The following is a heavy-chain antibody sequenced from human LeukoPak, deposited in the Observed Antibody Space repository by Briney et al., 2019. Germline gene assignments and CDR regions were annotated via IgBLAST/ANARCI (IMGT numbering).Heavy chain of an antibody. V-gene: IGHV4-59*01. Sequence: SETLSLTCTVSGGSISTYYWNWIRQPPGKGLEWIGYIYYSGATNYNPSLKSRVTISVDTSKNQFSLKLSSVTAAGTAVYYCARGVYIAAAQYGFWGQGTLVTVSS. J-gene: IGHJ4*02. D-gene: IGHD6-13*01. CDR1: GGSISTYY. CDR2: IYYSGAT. CDR3: ARGVYIAAAQYGF.